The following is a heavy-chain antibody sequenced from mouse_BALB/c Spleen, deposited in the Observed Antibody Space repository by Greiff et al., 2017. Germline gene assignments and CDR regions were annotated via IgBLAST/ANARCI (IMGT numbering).Heavy chain of an antibody. CDR1: GFTFSSFG. CDR2: ISSGSSTI. Sequence: VQLQQSGGGLVQPGGSRKLSCAASGFTFSSFGMHWVRQAPEKGLEWVAYISSGSSTIYYADTVKGRFTISRDNPKNTLFLQMTSLRSEDTAMYYCAKGDRYAMDYWGQGTSVTVSS. D-gene: IGHD2-14*01. CDR3: AKGDRYAMDY. V-gene: IGHV5-17*02. J-gene: IGHJ4*01.